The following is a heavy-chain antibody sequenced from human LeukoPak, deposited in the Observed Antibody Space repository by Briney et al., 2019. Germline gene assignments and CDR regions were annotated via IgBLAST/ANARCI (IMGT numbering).Heavy chain of an antibody. V-gene: IGHV1-46*01. D-gene: IGHD3-16*02. CDR1: GYTFSSHY. CDR3: ATDSPKGYLTVDY. CDR2: ISPSGDAT. Sequence: ASVKVSCKASGYTFSSHYMHWVRQAPGQGLEWMGVISPSGDATHYAQKFQGRVTMTRDTSTSTLYMDLSSLRSEDTAVYYCATDSPKGYLTVDYWGQGTLVTVSS. J-gene: IGHJ4*02.